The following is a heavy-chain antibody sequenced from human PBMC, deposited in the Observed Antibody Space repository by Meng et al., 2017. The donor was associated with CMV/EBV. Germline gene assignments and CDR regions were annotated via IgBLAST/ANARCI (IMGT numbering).Heavy chain of an antibody. J-gene: IGHJ2*01. CDR2: IIPIFGTA. D-gene: IGHD4-17*01. Sequence: QVPLWQLGSGGKRLGFTVKVSVEASGGTFSSYAISWVRQAPGQGLEWMGGIIPIFGTANYAQKFQGRVTITADESTSTAYMELSSLRSEDTAVYYCAREVDDYGDGWYFDLWGRGTLVTVSS. V-gene: IGHV1-69*12. CDR1: GGTFSSYA. CDR3: AREVDDYGDGWYFDL.